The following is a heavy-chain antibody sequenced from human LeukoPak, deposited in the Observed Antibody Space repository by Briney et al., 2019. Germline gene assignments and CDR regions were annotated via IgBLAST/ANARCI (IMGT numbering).Heavy chain of an antibody. Sequence: PGGSLRLSCAASRFAFDTYSMDWVRQAPGKGLEWLSYISSSSDVIYYADSVKGRFTISRDNAKNSLYLQMNSLRAEDTAVYYCTRDPTRRFDYWGQGTLVTVSS. D-gene: IGHD2-15*01. V-gene: IGHV3-48*01. CDR1: RFAFDTYS. J-gene: IGHJ4*02. CDR2: ISSSSDVI. CDR3: TRDPTRRFDY.